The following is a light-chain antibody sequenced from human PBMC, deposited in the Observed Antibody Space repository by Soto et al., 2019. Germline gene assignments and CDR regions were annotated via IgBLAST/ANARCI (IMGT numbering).Light chain of an antibody. V-gene: IGLV1-40*01. CDR1: SSNIGAGYD. CDR2: GNS. CDR3: PSYDSSLSGWV. Sequence: QSVLTQPPSVSGAPGQRVTISCTGSSSNIGAGYDVHWYQQLPGTAPKLLIYGNSNRPSGVRDRFSGSKSGTSASLAITGLQAEDEADYYCPSYDSSLSGWVFGGGTKLTVL. J-gene: IGLJ3*02.